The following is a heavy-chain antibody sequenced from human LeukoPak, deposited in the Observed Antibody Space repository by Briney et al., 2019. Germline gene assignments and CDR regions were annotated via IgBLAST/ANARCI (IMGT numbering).Heavy chain of an antibody. CDR2: ISGSGGST. Sequence: GGSLRLSCAASGFTFSSYAMSWVRQAPGKGLEWVSAISGSGGSTYYADSVKGRFTISRDNSENTLYLQMNSLRAEDTAVYYCAKLVSNGVVPAANNWFDPWGQGTLDTVSS. D-gene: IGHD2-2*01. CDR3: AKLVSNGVVPAANNWFDP. V-gene: IGHV3-23*01. CDR1: GFTFSSYA. J-gene: IGHJ5*02.